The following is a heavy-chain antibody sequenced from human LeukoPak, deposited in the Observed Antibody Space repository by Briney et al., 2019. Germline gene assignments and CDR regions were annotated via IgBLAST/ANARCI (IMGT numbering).Heavy chain of an antibody. Sequence: NPSETLSLTCTVSGGSISSTIYYWAWIRQPPGKGLEWIGSFSYSGNTFYNSSLTSRVSISEDTSKNQFSLKLTSVTAADTAVYYCARPPLLWGQGILVTVSS. CDR3: ARPPLL. J-gene: IGHJ4*02. CDR1: GGSISSTIYY. CDR2: FSYSGNT. D-gene: IGHD2-21*01. V-gene: IGHV4-39*01.